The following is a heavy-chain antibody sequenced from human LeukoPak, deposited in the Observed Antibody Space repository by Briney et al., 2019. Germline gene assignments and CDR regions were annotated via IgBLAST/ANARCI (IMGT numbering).Heavy chain of an antibody. V-gene: IGHV3-64*01. J-gene: IGHJ5*02. CDR2: ISSNGGST. D-gene: IGHD3-3*01. CDR3: AKTYYDFWSDYLSWFDP. CDR1: GFTFSSYA. Sequence: HSGGSLRLSCAASGFTFSSYAMHWVRQAPGKGLEYVSAISSNGGSTYYANSVKGRFTISRDNSKNTLYLQMDSLRAGDTAVYYCAKTYYDFWSDYLSWFDPWGQGTLVTVSS.